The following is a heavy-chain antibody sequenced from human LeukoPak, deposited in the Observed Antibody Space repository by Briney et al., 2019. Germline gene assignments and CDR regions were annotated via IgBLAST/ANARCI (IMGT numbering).Heavy chain of an antibody. CDR3: ARGPYYDFWSGSLYKRGDYWYFDL. D-gene: IGHD3-3*01. V-gene: IGHV4-4*07. J-gene: IGHJ2*01. CDR2: IYTSGST. CDR1: GGSISSYY. Sequence: SETLSLTCTVSGGSISSYYWSWIRQPAGKGLEWIGRIYTSGSTNYNPSLKSRVTMSVDTSKNQFSLKLSSVTAADTAVYYCARGPYYDFWSGSLYKRGDYWYFDLWGRGTLVTVSS.